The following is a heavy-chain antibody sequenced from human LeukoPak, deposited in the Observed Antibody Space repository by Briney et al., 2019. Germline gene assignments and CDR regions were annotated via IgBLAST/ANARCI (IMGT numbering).Heavy chain of an antibody. J-gene: IGHJ5*02. Sequence: GGSLRLSCTASGLTFTTAWMSWVRQAPGKGLEWVGRIKSNNDGGTADFGAPVKYRFTMSRDDSRNTFYLQMNSLRTADTAVYYCTTDRYYFDPWGQGTLVTVSS. CDR2: IKSNNDGGTA. CDR3: TTDRYYFDP. CDR1: GLTFTTAW. D-gene: IGHD3-22*01. V-gene: IGHV3-15*01.